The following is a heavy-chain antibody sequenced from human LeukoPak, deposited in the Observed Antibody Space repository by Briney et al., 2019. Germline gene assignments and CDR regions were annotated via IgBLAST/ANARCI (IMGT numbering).Heavy chain of an antibody. J-gene: IGHJ4*02. CDR1: GFTFSSYA. CDR3: ASPEEYCSSTSCYVFDY. Sequence: GGSLRLSCAASGFTFSSYAMHWVRQAPGKGLVWVSRINSDGSSTSYADSVKGRFTISRDNAKNTLYLQMNSLRAEDTAVYYSASPEEYCSSTSCYVFDYWGQGTLVTVSS. D-gene: IGHD2-2*01. CDR2: INSDGSST. V-gene: IGHV3-74*01.